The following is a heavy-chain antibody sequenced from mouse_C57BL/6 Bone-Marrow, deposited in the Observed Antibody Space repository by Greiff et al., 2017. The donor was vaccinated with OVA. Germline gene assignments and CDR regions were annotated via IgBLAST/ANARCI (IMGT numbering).Heavy chain of an antibody. V-gene: IGHV1-4*01. Sequence: VQLQQSGAELARPGASVTMSCKASGYTFTSYTMHWVKQRPGQGLEWIGYINPSSGYTKYNQKFKDKATLTADKSSSTAYMQLSSLTAEDSAVDDCARNYGSSYNYAMDYWGQGTSGTVSS. CDR1: GYTFTSYT. CDR3: ARNYGSSYNYAMDY. D-gene: IGHD1-1*01. CDR2: INPSSGYT. J-gene: IGHJ4*01.